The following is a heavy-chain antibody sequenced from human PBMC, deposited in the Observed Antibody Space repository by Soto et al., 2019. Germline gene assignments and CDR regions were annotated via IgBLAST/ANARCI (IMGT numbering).Heavy chain of an antibody. D-gene: IGHD5-12*01. CDR2: IYSGGST. V-gene: IGHV3-66*01. Sequence: HPGVSLRLSCAASGFTVSSNYMSWVRQAPGKGLEWVSVIYSGGSTYYADSVKGRFTISRDNSKNTLYLQMNSLRAEDTAAYYCAREDGYRGGDAFDIWGQGTMVTVSS. CDR1: GFTVSSNY. J-gene: IGHJ3*02. CDR3: AREDGYRGGDAFDI.